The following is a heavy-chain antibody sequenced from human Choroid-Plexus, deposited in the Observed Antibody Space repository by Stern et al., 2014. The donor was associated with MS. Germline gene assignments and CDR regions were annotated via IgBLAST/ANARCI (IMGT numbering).Heavy chain of an antibody. CDR2: ISYDGSK. J-gene: IGHJ4*02. Sequence: VQLEESGGGVVQPGRPLRLSCAASGFSFSSFGMYWVRQAPGKGLEWVALISYDGSKDYADSVKGRFAISRDNSKNTLYLQMNSLRAEDTAVYYCAKDRQYLTFFFDFWGQGSLVTVSS. V-gene: IGHV3-30*18. CDR3: AKDRQYLTFFFDF. CDR1: GFSFSSFG. D-gene: IGHD2/OR15-2a*01.